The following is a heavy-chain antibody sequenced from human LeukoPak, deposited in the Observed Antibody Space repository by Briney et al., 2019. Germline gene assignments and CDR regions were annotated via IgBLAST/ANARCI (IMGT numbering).Heavy chain of an antibody. CDR1: GGSIHTYY. V-gene: IGHV4-59*01. D-gene: IGHD6-13*01. Sequence: PSETLSLTCTVSGGSIHTYYLSWIRLPPGKGLEWIGYVHYTGSTNYNPSLKSRVTISVDTSKNQFSLNLASVTAADTAVYYCVRGGGGGSTSWSNYYYYGMDVWGQGATVTVSS. CDR3: VRGGGGGSTSWSNYYYYGMDV. CDR2: VHYTGST. J-gene: IGHJ6*02.